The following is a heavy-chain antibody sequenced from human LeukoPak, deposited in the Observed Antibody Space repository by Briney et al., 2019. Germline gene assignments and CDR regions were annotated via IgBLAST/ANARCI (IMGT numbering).Heavy chain of an antibody. Sequence: PSETLSLTCTVSGGSIGSDYWTWIRQPPGKGLEYIGYIYYTGGTNYNPSLKSRVTTSVDTSKNQFSLKLSSVTAADTAVYFCAKYGNSGWVIDNWGQGTLVTVSS. D-gene: IGHD6-19*01. CDR3: AKYGNSGWVIDN. CDR2: IYYTGGT. V-gene: IGHV4-59*08. CDR1: GGSIGSDY. J-gene: IGHJ4*02.